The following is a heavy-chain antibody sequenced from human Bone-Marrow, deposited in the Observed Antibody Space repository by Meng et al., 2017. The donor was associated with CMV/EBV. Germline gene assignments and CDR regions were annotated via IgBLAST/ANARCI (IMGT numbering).Heavy chain of an antibody. CDR2: IWHDGGEK. CDR1: GFTFSSYG. Sequence: LSLTCAASGFTFSSYGMHWVRQAPGKGLEWVAFIWHDGGEKYYADSVKGRFTISRDNSKNTLYLQMNSLRTEDTAVYFCANSFRGGSASFTDAFEVWGQGTMVTVSS. D-gene: IGHD2-15*01. CDR3: ANSFRGGSASFTDAFEV. V-gene: IGHV3-30*02. J-gene: IGHJ3*01.